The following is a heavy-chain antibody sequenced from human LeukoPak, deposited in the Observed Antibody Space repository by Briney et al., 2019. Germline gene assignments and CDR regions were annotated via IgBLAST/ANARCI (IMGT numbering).Heavy chain of an antibody. Sequence: PSETLSLTCTVSGGSIRSYYWSWIRQPPGKGLEWIGYIYNSGNTNYSPSLKSRVSISVDTPKNQFSLKLSSVTAADTAVYYCARPSRDGYRYTFDYWGQGILVTVSA. CDR1: GGSIRSYY. J-gene: IGHJ4*02. D-gene: IGHD5-24*01. CDR3: ARPSRDGYRYTFDY. CDR2: IYNSGNT. V-gene: IGHV4-59*01.